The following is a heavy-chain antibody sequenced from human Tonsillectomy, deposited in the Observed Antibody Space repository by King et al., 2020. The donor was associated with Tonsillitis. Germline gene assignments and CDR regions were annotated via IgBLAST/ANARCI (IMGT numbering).Heavy chain of an antibody. J-gene: IGHJ6*02. V-gene: IGHV3-30-3*01. D-gene: IGHD4-17*01. Sequence: VQLVESGGGVVQPGRSLRLSCAASGFTFSSYSLHWVRQAPGKGLEWVADISFDGSNKYYADSVKGRFTISRDNSKNTLNLQMNSLRTEDTAVYFCARRDGALDFYYYALDVWGQGTTVTVSS. CDR2: ISFDGSNK. CDR3: ARRDGALDFYYYALDV. CDR1: GFTFSSYS.